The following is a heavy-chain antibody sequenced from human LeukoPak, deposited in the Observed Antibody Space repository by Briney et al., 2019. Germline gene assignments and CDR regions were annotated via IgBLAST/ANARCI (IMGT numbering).Heavy chain of an antibody. D-gene: IGHD2-15*01. Sequence: PGGSLRLSCAASGFTFSSYAMHWVRQAPGKGLEWVAVISYDGSNKYYADSVKGRFTISRDNSKNTLYPQMNSLRAEDTAVYYCARDYRGSLYYYYGMDVWGQGTTVTVSS. CDR1: GFTFSSYA. J-gene: IGHJ6*02. CDR3: ARDYRGSLYYYYGMDV. V-gene: IGHV3-30-3*01. CDR2: ISYDGSNK.